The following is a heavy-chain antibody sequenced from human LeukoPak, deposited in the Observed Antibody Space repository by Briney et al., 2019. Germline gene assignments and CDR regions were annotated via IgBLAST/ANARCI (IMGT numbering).Heavy chain of an antibody. CDR1: GFTFSSYG. V-gene: IGHV3-30*02. Sequence: EGSLRLSCAASGFTFSSYGMHWVRQAPGKGLEWVAFIRHDGSNKYYADSVKGRFTISRDNSKNTLYLQMNSLRAEDTAAYYCAKDFLYYDILTGYRDSDAFDIWGEGTMVTVSS. CDR3: AKDFLYYDILTGYRDSDAFDI. J-gene: IGHJ3*02. CDR2: IRHDGSNK. D-gene: IGHD3-9*01.